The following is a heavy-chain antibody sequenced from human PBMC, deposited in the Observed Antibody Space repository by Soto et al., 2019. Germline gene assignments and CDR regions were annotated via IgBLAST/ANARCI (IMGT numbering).Heavy chain of an antibody. CDR1: GYIFVNYG. D-gene: IGHD3-16*02. J-gene: IGHJ6*02. V-gene: IGHV1-18*01. CDR2: ISPYTGNT. Sequence: QVQLVQSGDEVKKPGASVKVSCKASGYIFVNYGIAWVRQAPRQGLEWMGWISPYTGNTHSASKVQCRLTMTTDKSTSTAYMDLGSLTSDDTAVYYCVMVDNFVTPTPQDVWGQGTTVTVSS. CDR3: VMVDNFVTPTPQDV.